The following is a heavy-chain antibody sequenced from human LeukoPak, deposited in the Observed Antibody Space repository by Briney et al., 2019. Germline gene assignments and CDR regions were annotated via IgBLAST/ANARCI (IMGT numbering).Heavy chain of an antibody. D-gene: IGHD3-22*01. V-gene: IGHV4-39*07. CDR3: ARANYYDTSGYSRGAFDI. CDR1: GGSISSSSYY. J-gene: IGHJ3*02. Sequence: SETLSLTCTVSGGSISSSSYYWGWIRQPPGKGLEWIGSIYYSGTTYYNPSLKSRVTISVDTSRNQFSLKLSSVTAADTAVYYCARANYYDTSGYSRGAFDIWGQGTMVTVSS. CDR2: IYYSGTT.